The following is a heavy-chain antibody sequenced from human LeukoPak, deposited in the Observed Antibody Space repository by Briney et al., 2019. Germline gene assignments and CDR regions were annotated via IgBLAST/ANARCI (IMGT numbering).Heavy chain of an antibody. J-gene: IGHJ4*02. CDR2: INPNSGGT. V-gene: IGHV1-2*02. D-gene: IGHD6-19*01. CDR1: GYTFTSYG. Sequence: ASVKVPCKASGYTFTSYGISWVRQAPGQGLEWMGWINPNSGGTNYAQKFQGRVTMTRDTSISTAYMELSRLRSDDTAVYYCARREAVAGPFDYWGQGTLVTVSS. CDR3: ARREAVAGPFDY.